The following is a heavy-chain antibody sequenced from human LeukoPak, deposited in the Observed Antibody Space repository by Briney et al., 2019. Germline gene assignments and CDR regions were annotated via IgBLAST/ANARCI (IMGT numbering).Heavy chain of an antibody. D-gene: IGHD2/OR15-2a*01. V-gene: IGHV3-48*03. CDR2: ISTSGSTI. CDR3: ARKNYFYYYMDV. CDR1: GFTFSNYE. J-gene: IGHJ6*03. Sequence: GGSLRLSCAASGFTFSNYEMNWVRQAPGKGLEWVSYISTSGSTIYYADSMKGRFTISRDNARNSLYLQMNSLRAEDTAVYYCARKNYFYYYMDVWGKGTTVTISS.